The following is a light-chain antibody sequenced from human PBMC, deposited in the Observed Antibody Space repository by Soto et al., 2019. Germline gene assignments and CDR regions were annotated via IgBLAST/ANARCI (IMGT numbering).Light chain of an antibody. CDR3: QQSYNTPPP. V-gene: IGKV1-39*01. CDR2: AAS. Sequence: DIHMTQSPSSLSASVGDRVTITCRASQRISSYVNWYQQKSGQAPKLLIYAASSLRRGVPSRFSGNCSGTGFTLTISRLQPEDFASFHCQQSYNTPPPFGQGTKREIK. CDR1: QRISSY. J-gene: IGKJ2*01.